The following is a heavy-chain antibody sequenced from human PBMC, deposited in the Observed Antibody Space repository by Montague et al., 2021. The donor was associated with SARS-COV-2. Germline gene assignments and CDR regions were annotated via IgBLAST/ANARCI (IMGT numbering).Heavy chain of an antibody. D-gene: IGHD1-26*01. CDR1: LDSCVVGLRC. CDR2: LYYTGKT. Sequence: SETLSLTCAGALDSCVVGLRCRTWIHTSALQSLKWIVYLYYTGKTYYNPSLKSRVTLSLDTSKNHFSLKLTSVTAADTAVYFCARGLVWGATTGFDIWGQGTMVTVSS. V-gene: IGHV4-61*03. J-gene: IGHJ3*02. CDR3: ARGLVWGATTGFDI.